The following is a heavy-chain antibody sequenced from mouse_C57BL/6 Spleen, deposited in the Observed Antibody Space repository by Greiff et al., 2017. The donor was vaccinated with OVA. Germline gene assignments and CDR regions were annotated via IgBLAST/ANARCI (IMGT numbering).Heavy chain of an antibody. CDR2: ISSGGSYT. Sequence: EVKVVESGGDLVKPGGSLKLSCAASGFTFSSYGMSWVRQTPDKRLEWVATISSGGSYTYYPDSVKGRFTISRDNAKNTLYLQMSSLKSKDTAMYYCARHMDYGSSSWFAYWGQGTLVTVSA. V-gene: IGHV5-6*01. CDR3: ARHMDYGSSSWFAY. CDR1: GFTFSSYG. J-gene: IGHJ3*01. D-gene: IGHD1-1*01.